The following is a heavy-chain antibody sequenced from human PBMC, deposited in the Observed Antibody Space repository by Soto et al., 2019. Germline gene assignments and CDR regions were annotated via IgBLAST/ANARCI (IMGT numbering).Heavy chain of an antibody. CDR3: AGRTAHDASDI. V-gene: IGHV4-31*03. CDR2: IYYSGST. D-gene: IGHD5-18*01. CDR1: GGSISSGGYY. Sequence: SETLSLTCIVSGGSISSGGYYWSWIRQHPGKGLEWIGYIYYSGSTYYNPSLKSRVTISVDTSKNQFSLKLSSVTGADTAVYYWAGRTAHDASDIWGKGTMATVSS. J-gene: IGHJ3*02.